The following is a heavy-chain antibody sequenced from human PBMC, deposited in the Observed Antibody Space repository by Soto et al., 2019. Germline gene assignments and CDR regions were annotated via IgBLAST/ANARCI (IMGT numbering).Heavy chain of an antibody. CDR3: ATRNPYGDYVRLDY. CDR2: FDPEDGET. CDR1: GYTLTELS. D-gene: IGHD4-17*01. J-gene: IGHJ4*02. V-gene: IGHV1-24*01. Sequence: ASVKVSCKVSGYTLTELSMHWVRQAPGKGLEWMGGFDPEDGETIYAQKFQGRVTMTEDTSTDTAYMELSSLRSEDTAVYYCATRNPYGDYVRLDYWGQGTLVTVS.